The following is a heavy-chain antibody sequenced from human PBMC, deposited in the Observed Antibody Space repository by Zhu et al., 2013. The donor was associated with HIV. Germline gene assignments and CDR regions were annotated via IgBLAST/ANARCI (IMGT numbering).Heavy chain of an antibody. V-gene: IGHV4-59*01. D-gene: IGHD2-8*02. J-gene: IGHJ6*02. CDR2: IYYSGST. CDR3: ARSGYCTGGVCPYGMDV. CDR1: GGSISSYY. Sequence: QVQLQESGPGLVKPSETLSLTCTVSGGSISSYYWSWIRQPPGKGLEWIGYIYYSGSTNYNPSLKSRVTISVDTSKNQFSLKLSFVTAADTAVYYCARSGYCTGGVCPYGMDVWGQGTTVTVSS.